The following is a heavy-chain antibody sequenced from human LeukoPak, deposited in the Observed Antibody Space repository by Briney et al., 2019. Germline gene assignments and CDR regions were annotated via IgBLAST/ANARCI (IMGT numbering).Heavy chain of an antibody. CDR3: AKDSYGWSRYYFDY. CDR2: ISGNGDKI. CDR1: GFTFRNYA. Sequence: PGGSLRLSCAASGFTFRNYAMSWVRQAPGKGLEWVSGISGNGDKIYYADSVKGRFTISRDNSKSTLHLQMNSLRGEDTAVYYCAKDSYGWSRYYFDYWGQGTLVTVSS. J-gene: IGHJ4*02. D-gene: IGHD2-15*01. V-gene: IGHV3-23*01.